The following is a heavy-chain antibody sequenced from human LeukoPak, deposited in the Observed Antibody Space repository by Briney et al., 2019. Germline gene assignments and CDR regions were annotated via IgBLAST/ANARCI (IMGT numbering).Heavy chain of an antibody. CDR1: GFTFSIYA. D-gene: IGHD3-22*01. V-gene: IGHV3-23*01. Sequence: GGSLRLSCAASGFTFSIYAMSWVRQAPGKGLQWVSSIICCGDGTYYVDSVKGRLTISRNNSENMLYLQMNSLRVEDTAVYFCAKDRPNYYGSNGHYYRRDGDYWGQGTLVTVSS. CDR2: IICCGDGT. J-gene: IGHJ4*02. CDR3: AKDRPNYYGSNGHYYRRDGDY.